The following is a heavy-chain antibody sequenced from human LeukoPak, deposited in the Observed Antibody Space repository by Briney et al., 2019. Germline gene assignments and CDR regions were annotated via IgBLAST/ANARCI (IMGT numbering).Heavy chain of an antibody. Sequence: SETLSLTCAVYGGSFSGYYWSWIRQPPGKGLEWIGEINHSGSTNYNPSLKSRVTISVDTSKNQFSLKLSSVTAADTAVYYCARLVYYYGSGSYSPWGQGTLVTVSS. CDR3: ARLVYYYGSGSYSP. CDR2: INHSGST. J-gene: IGHJ5*02. CDR1: GGSFSGYY. D-gene: IGHD3-10*01. V-gene: IGHV4-34*01.